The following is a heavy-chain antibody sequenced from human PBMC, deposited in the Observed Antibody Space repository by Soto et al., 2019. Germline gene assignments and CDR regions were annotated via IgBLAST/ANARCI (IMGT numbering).Heavy chain of an antibody. D-gene: IGHD3-10*01. CDR1: GDSVSSNSAA. CDR2: TYYRSKWYN. V-gene: IGHV6-1*01. J-gene: IGHJ6*02. CDR3: ARDLGRPYGSGRSYGMDV. Sequence: PSQTLSLTCAISGDSVSSNSAAWNWIRQSPSRGLEWLGRTYYRSKWYNDYAVSVKSRITINPDTSKNQFSLQLNSVTPEDTAVYYCARDLGRPYGSGRSYGMDVWGQGTTVTVSS.